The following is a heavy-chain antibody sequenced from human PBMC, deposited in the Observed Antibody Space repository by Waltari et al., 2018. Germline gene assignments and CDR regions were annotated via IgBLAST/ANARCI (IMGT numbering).Heavy chain of an antibody. V-gene: IGHV1-3*01. CDR2: INAGNGNT. J-gene: IGHJ4*02. Sequence: QVQLVQSGAEVEKPGASVTVSCKASGYTFTNYAIHWVRQAPGQSLEWMGWINAGNGNTKYSQKLQGRVTITRDTSASTAYMELSSLRSEDAAVYYCARNVFANTYLDFWGQGTLVIASS. CDR3: ARNVFANTYLDF. CDR1: GYTFTNYA. D-gene: IGHD2-21*01.